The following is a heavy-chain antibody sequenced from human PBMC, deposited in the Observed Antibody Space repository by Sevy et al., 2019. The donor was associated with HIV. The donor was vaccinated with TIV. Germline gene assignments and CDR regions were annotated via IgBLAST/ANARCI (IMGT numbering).Heavy chain of an antibody. CDR1: GFTFNSHG. J-gene: IGHJ4*02. D-gene: IGHD6-6*01. CDR3: AKDLTGRYSSSSGDFDY. V-gene: IGHV3-30*02. CDR2: IRYDGSTK. Sequence: GGSLRLSCATSGFTFNSHGMHWVRQAPGKGLEWVACIRYDGSTKYYADSVKGRFTISRDNSKNTLYLQMNSLRAEDTAVYYCAKDLTGRYSSSSGDFDYWGQGTLVTVSS.